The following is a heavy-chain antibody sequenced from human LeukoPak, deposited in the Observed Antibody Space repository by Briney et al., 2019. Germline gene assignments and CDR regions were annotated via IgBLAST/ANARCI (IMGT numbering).Heavy chain of an antibody. D-gene: IGHD3-22*01. Sequence: PSETLSLTCTVSGGSISSSSYYWAWIRQPPGKGLEWIGSIYYSGTTFYNPSLKSRFTISVDTSKNQFSLKLSSVTAADTAVYYCARVRYDSSGYTHFDYWGQGTLVTVSS. CDR3: ARVRYDSSGYTHFDY. V-gene: IGHV4-39*07. J-gene: IGHJ4*02. CDR2: IYYSGTT. CDR1: GGSISSSSYY.